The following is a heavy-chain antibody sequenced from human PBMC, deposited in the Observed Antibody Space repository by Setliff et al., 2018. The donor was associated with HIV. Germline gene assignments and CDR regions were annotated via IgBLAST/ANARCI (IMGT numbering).Heavy chain of an antibody. CDR3: ARDPRPSNYRLLWYFDF. V-gene: IGHV4-34*01. CDR2: INHSGST. D-gene: IGHD2-2*01. CDR1: GGSFNNYY. J-gene: IGHJ4*02. Sequence: SETLSLTCAVYGGSFNNYYWSWIRQPPGKGLEWIGEINHSGSTSYNPSLKSRVTISVDTSKNQFSLKLSSVTAADTAVYYCARDPRPSNYRLLWYFDFWGQGTLVTVSS.